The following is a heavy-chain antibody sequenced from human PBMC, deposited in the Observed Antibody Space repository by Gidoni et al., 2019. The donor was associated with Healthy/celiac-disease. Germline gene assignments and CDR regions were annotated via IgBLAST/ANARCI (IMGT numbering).Heavy chain of an antibody. CDR1: GYSISSGYY. Sequence: QVQLQESGPGLVKPSETLSLTCTVSGYSISSGYYWGWGRQPPGKGLEWIGSVYHSGSTYYNPSLKSRVTISVDTSKNQFSLKLSSVTATDTAVYFCARDQGYSYGVDYWGQGTLVAVSS. CDR2: VYHSGST. J-gene: IGHJ4*02. V-gene: IGHV4-38-2*02. D-gene: IGHD5-18*01. CDR3: ARDQGYSYGVDY.